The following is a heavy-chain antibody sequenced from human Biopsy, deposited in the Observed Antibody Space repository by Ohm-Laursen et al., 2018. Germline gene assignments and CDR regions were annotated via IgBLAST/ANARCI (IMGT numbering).Heavy chain of an antibody. V-gene: IGHV1-2*02. CDR2: LNTNSGDT. CDR1: GHTFTGYY. J-gene: IGHJ4*02. D-gene: IGHD2-8*01. Sequence: ASSVKVSCKASGHTFTGYYMHWVRQAPGQGLEWMGWLNTNSGDTEYAENFQGRVTMTRDTSISTAYMELSRLRSDDTAVYYCARLTRSTPTTGVWGQGTLVTVSS. CDR3: ARLTRSTPTTGV.